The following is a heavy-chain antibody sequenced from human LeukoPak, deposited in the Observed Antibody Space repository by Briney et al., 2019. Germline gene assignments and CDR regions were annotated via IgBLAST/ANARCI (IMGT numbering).Heavy chain of an antibody. CDR2: IMPIFGTA. D-gene: IGHD3-16*02. CDR3: ARETSYYDYVWGSYRLGDAFDI. Sequence: ASVKVSCKASGGTFSSYAISWVRQAPGEGLEWMGGIMPIFGTANYAQKFQGRVTITADKSTSTAYMELSSLRSEDTAVYYCARETSYYDYVWGSYRLGDAFDIWGQGTMVTVSS. V-gene: IGHV1-69*06. CDR1: GGTFSSYA. J-gene: IGHJ3*02.